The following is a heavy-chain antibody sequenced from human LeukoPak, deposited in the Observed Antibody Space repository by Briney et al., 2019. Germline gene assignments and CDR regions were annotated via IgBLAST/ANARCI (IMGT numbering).Heavy chain of an antibody. CDR1: GGSISSTSYY. CDR2: IYFSGST. V-gene: IGHV4-39*07. J-gene: IGHJ4*02. Sequence: SETLSLTCSVSGGSISSTSYYWGWIRQPPGKGLEWIGSIYFSGSTYYNPSLKSRVTISVDRSKNQFSLKLSSVTAADTAVYYCARAWIQRGYYFDHWGQGTLVTVSS. CDR3: ARAWIQRGYYFDH. D-gene: IGHD5-18*01.